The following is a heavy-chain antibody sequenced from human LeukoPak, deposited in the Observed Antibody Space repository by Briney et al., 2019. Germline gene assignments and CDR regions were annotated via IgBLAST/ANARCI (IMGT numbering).Heavy chain of an antibody. CDR3: ARQVVAVAGTGYFDY. V-gene: IGHV4-39*01. CDR2: IYYSGST. D-gene: IGHD6-19*01. J-gene: IGHJ4*02. Sequence: SETLSLTCTVSGGSIRSSSYYWGWIRQPPGKGLEWIGSIYYSGSTYYNASLKSRGTISVDTSKNQFSLKLNSVTAADTAVHFCARQVVAVAGTGYFDYWGQGTLVTVSS. CDR1: GGSIRSSSYY.